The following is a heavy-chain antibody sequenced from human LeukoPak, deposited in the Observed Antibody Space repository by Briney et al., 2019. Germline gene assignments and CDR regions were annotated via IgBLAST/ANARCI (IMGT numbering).Heavy chain of an antibody. Sequence: GASVKVSCKASGYTFTDYNIHWVRQAPGQGLEWMGGIIPIFGTANYAQKFQGRVTITADESTSTAYMELSSLRSEDTAVYYCARLGPERFDPWGQGTLVTVSS. D-gene: IGHD5-24*01. CDR3: ARLGPERFDP. V-gene: IGHV1-69*13. J-gene: IGHJ5*02. CDR2: IIPIFGTA. CDR1: GYTFTDYN.